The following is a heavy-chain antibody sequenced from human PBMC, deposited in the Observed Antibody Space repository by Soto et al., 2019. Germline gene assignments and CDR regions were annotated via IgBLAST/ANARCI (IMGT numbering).Heavy chain of an antibody. J-gene: IGHJ4*02. CDR2: GSYSGTT. Sequence: SETLSLTCTVSGVSVSSGSFYWAWIRQPPGKGLEWIGFGSYSGTTNYKPSLKSRVTISVDTSRSQISLKVSSLTAADTAVYYCARGATVTQYDYWGQGXLVTV. CDR3: ARGATVTQYDY. CDR1: GVSVSSGSFY. D-gene: IGHD4-17*01. V-gene: IGHV4-61*01.